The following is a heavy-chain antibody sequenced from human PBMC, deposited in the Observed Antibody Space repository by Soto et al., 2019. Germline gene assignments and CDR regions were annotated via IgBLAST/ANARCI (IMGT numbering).Heavy chain of an antibody. J-gene: IGHJ4*02. D-gene: IGHD1-26*01. CDR3: AQWAGAFDY. CDR1: GFTFSSYA. Sequence: GGSLRLSCAASGFTFSSYAMHWVRQAPGKGLEWVAVISYDGSNKYYADSVKGRFTISRDNSKNTLYLQMNSLRAEDTAVYYCAQWAGAFDYWGQGTLVTISS. CDR2: ISYDGSNK. V-gene: IGHV3-30-3*01.